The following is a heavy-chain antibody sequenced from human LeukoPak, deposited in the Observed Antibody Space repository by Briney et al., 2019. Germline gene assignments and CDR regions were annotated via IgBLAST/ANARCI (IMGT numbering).Heavy chain of an antibody. CDR1: GYTFTDYY. D-gene: IGHD3-10*01. CDR3: ARPDYYGSGTYYNQYYFDY. V-gene: IGHV1-2*06. Sequence: ASAKVSCKASGYTFTDYYIHWVRQAPGQGLEWMGRINPKSGGPDYAQNFQGRVTMTRDTSITTAYMELSNLRSDDTAMYYCARPDYYGSGTYYNQYYFDYWGQGTLVTVSS. J-gene: IGHJ4*02. CDR2: INPKSGGP.